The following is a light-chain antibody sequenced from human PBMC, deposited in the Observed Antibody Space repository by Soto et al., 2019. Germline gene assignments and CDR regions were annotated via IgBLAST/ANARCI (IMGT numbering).Light chain of an antibody. J-gene: IGKJ3*01. CDR1: QNVSTW. Sequence: IQITQSRSSFSSSVVDRVTVTCRASQNVSTWLTWYQQTPGKAPNLLIYGASTLQRGVPSRFSGSGSGTEFTLTISSLQPEDFAIYFCQQGSRFPFTFGPGTKVDIK. CDR3: QQGSRFPFT. CDR2: GAS. V-gene: IGKV1-12*01.